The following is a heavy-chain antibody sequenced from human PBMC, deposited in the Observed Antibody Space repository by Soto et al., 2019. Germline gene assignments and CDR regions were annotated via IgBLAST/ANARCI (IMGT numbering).Heavy chain of an antibody. V-gene: IGHV1-18*01. D-gene: IGHD2-15*01. J-gene: IGHJ2*01. CDR2: IGPYNGNT. Sequence: QAQLVQSGAEVKKPGASVKVSCQAGGYTFADYGISWVRQAPGQGLEWMGWIGPYNGNTNYAQNLQDRVTMTTDTSTNTAYMELRSLRSDDKALYYCERCYCSVGSCYTCWHFDLWGRGTLLTVSS. CDR1: GYTFADYG. CDR3: ERCYCSVGSCYTCWHFDL.